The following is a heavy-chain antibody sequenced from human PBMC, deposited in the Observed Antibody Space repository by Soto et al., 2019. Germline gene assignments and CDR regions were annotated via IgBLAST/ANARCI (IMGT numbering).Heavy chain of an antibody. CDR3: ARGHDGWLVPYYYMDV. CDR2: MNPNSGNT. V-gene: IGHV1-8*01. D-gene: IGHD6-19*01. J-gene: IGHJ6*03. CDR1: GYTFTRYG. Sequence: GASVKVSCEASGYTFTRYGTDWGRPATGQSLEWMGWMNPNSGNTGYAQKFQGRVTMTRNTSISTAYMELSSLRSEDTAVYYCARGHDGWLVPYYYMDVWGKGTTVTVSS.